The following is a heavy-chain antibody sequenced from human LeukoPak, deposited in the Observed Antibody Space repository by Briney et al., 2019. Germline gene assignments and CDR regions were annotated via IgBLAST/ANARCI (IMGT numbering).Heavy chain of an antibody. J-gene: IGHJ6*03. CDR2: IQYDRTNE. CDR1: AFTFSGYG. D-gene: IGHD2-8*01. CDR3: AKDRCSNGIGCYYYYMEV. V-gene: IGHV3-30*02. Sequence: GGSLRLSCAASAFTFSGYGMHWVRQAPGKGLEWVAYIQYDRTNEQYAHSVKGRFRISRDNSNNILYLQMNSLRTEDTAVYHCAKDRCSNGIGCYYYYMEVWGKGTTVTISS.